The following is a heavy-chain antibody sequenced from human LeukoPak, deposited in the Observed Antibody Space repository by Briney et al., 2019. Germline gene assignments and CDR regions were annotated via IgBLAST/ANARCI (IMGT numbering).Heavy chain of an antibody. D-gene: IGHD3-10*01. CDR1: GGSISSGSYY. CDR3: ARVPVFGGTFDY. CDR2: IYTSGST. J-gene: IGHJ4*02. Sequence: SETLSLTCTVSGGSISSGSYYWSWIRQPAGKGLEWIGRIYTSGSTNYNPSLKSRVTISVDTSKNQFSLKLSSVTAADTAVYYCARVPVFGGTFDYWGQGTLVTVSS. V-gene: IGHV4-61*02.